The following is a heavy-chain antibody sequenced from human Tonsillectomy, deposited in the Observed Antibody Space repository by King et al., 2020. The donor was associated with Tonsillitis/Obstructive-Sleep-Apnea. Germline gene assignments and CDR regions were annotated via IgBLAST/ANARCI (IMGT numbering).Heavy chain of an antibody. J-gene: IGHJ4*02. CDR3: HAPYYPRDY. CDR2: ISDTGDVI. CDR1: GFTFSTFE. Sequence: VQLVESGGGLVQPGGSLRLSCAASGFTFSTFEMNWVRQATGKGLEWVSYISDTGDVIDYVDSVKCRFNISRDNANYLLYVQMNSLRAEDTAVYYFHAPYYPRDYWGQGILVTVS. D-gene: IGHD2-21*01. V-gene: IGHV3-48*03.